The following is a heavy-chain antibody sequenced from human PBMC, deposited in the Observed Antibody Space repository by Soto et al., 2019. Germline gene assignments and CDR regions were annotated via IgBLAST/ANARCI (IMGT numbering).Heavy chain of an antibody. CDR3: ARDPAHKDYGDYPPPSGY. V-gene: IGHV1-69*01. CDR2: IIPIFGTA. J-gene: IGHJ4*02. D-gene: IGHD4-17*01. Sequence: QVQLVQSGAEVKKPGSSVKVSCKASGGTFSSYAISWVRQAPGQGLEWMGGIIPIFGTANYAQKFQGRVTITADESTSTAYMELSSLRSEDTAVYYCARDPAHKDYGDYPPPSGYWGQGTLVTVSS. CDR1: GGTFSSYA.